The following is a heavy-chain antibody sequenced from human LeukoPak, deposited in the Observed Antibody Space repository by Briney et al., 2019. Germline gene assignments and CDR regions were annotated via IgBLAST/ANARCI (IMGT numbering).Heavy chain of an antibody. Sequence: GGSLRLSCAASGFTFSSYGMHWVRRAPGKGLEWVAFIRYDGSNKYYADSVKGRFTISRDNSKNTLYLQMNSLRAEDTAVYYCAKEMSYGDYVFDYWGQGTLVTVSS. CDR2: IRYDGSNK. V-gene: IGHV3-30*02. J-gene: IGHJ4*02. CDR1: GFTFSSYG. CDR3: AKEMSYGDYVFDY. D-gene: IGHD4-17*01.